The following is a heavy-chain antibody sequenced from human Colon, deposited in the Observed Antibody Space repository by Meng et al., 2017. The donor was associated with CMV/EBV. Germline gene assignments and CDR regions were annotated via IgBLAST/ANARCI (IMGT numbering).Heavy chain of an antibody. D-gene: IGHD2-2*01. CDR3: ARPDQYCSSATCPFFQH. Sequence: GESLKISCVASQFPFTSYGMHWVRQAPGKGLEWVAFIRHDGSNRYYAESVRGRVSISRDNSKNTVYLQVNNLRPDDTAVYYCARPDQYCSSATCPFFQHWGQGTRVTVSS. V-gene: IGHV3-30*02. J-gene: IGHJ1*01. CDR1: QFPFTSYG. CDR2: IRHDGSNR.